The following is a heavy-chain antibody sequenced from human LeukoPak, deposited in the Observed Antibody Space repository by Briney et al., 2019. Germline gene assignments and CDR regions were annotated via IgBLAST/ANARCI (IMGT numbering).Heavy chain of an antibody. Sequence: SQTLSLTCTVSGGSISSGSYYWSWIRQPAGKGLEWMGRIYTSGSTNYNPSLKSRVTISVDTSKNQFSLKLSSVTAADTAVYYCARASPPRYCSSTSCYHLVRHAFDIWGQGTMVTVSS. CDR3: ARASPPRYCSSTSCYHLVRHAFDI. J-gene: IGHJ3*02. V-gene: IGHV4-61*02. D-gene: IGHD2-2*01. CDR2: IYTSGST. CDR1: GGSISSGSYY.